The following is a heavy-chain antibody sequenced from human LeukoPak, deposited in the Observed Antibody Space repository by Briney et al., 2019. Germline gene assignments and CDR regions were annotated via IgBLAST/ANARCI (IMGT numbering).Heavy chain of an antibody. J-gene: IGHJ4*02. CDR2: ISGSGGST. CDR1: GFTFSSYA. CDR3: ARDYDFWSGYYSPTRGYFGY. D-gene: IGHD3-3*01. V-gene: IGHV3-23*01. Sequence: GGSLRLSRAASGFTFSSYAMSWVRQAPGKGLEWVSAISGSGGSTYYADSVKGRFTISRDNSKNTLYLQMDSLRAEDTAVYYCARDYDFWSGYYSPTRGYFGYWGQGTLVTVSS.